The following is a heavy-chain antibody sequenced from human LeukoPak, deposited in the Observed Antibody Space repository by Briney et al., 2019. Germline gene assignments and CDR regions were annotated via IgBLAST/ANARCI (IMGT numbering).Heavy chain of an antibody. CDR3: ARDSSGGEDYDFWSGYASWFDP. J-gene: IGHJ5*02. V-gene: IGHV4-38-2*02. CDR2: ISHSGTT. CDR1: GYSISNGYY. Sequence: SETLSLTCAVSGYSISNGYYWGWIRPPPGKGLEWIGSISHSGTTYYSPSLTSRVTISVDTSKNQFSLKLRSVTAADTAVYYCARDSSGGEDYDFWSGYASWFDPWGQGTRVTVSS. D-gene: IGHD3-3*01.